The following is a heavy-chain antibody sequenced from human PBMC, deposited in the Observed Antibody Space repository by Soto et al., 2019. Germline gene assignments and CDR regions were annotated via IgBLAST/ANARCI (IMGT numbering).Heavy chain of an antibody. Sequence: QVQLVQSGAEVKKPGSSVKVSCKASGGTFSSYAISWVRQAPGQGLEWMGGIIPIFGTANYAQKFQGRVTSTADESKSTAYMELSSVRSEDTAVYYCARPLSGTSGAFDIWGQGTMVTVSS. V-gene: IGHV1-69*12. CDR2: IIPIFGTA. CDR3: ARPLSGTSGAFDI. CDR1: GGTFSSYA. J-gene: IGHJ3*02. D-gene: IGHD1-1*01.